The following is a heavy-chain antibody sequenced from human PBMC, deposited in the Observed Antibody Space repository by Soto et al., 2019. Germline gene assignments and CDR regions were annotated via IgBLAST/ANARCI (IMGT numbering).Heavy chain of an antibody. D-gene: IGHD1-26*01. CDR1: GFTFSIYA. CDR3: TRNLGAKYGMDV. Sequence: EVQLLESGGGLVQPGGSLRLSCAASGFTFSIYAMSWVRQVPGKGLEWVSTISDSGGSAYYADSVKGRFTISRDDSKNTAYLQMNSLKTEDTAIYYCTRNLGAKYGMDVWGQGTTVTVSS. J-gene: IGHJ6*02. CDR2: ISDSGGSA. V-gene: IGHV3-23*01.